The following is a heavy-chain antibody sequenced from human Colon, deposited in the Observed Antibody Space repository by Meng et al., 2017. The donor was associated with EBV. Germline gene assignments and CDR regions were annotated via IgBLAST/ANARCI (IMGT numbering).Heavy chain of an antibody. CDR3: ARVGAYCGGDCYHPR. Sequence: VLLQQSGQELLTPSWTLSTTSAVLVASLGIGHWWILVRQPTGSGLGWIGEIYHSGSTNYNPSIKSRVTISVDESKNQFSLRLSSVTAADTAVYYCARVGAYCGGDCYHPRWGQGTLVTVSS. CDR1: VASLGIGHW. V-gene: IGHV4-4*02. CDR2: IYHSGST. J-gene: IGHJ4*02. D-gene: IGHD2-21*02.